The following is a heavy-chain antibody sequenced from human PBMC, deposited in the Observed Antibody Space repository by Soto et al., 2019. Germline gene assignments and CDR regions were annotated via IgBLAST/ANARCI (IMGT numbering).Heavy chain of an antibody. D-gene: IGHD3-10*01. J-gene: IGHJ5*02. Sequence: ESQLVESGGGLVQPGRSLRLSFEASGFIFKNYAMVWVRQGPGKGLEWVSSISWNSGNLDYGDSVKGRFTISRDNAKNSLYLQINSLRTEYTAWYFCAKAPVYGSGGWFDLWGQGTVVTVSS. CDR3: AKAPVYGSGGWFDL. CDR1: GFIFKNYA. V-gene: IGHV3-9*01. CDR2: ISWNSGNL.